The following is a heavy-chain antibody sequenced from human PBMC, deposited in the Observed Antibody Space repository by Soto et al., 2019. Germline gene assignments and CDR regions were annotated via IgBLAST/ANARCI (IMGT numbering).Heavy chain of an antibody. CDR2: INHSGST. CDR1: GGSFSGYY. J-gene: IGHJ6*02. Sequence: KPSETLSLTCAVYGGSFSGYYWSWIRQPPGKGLEWIGEINHSGSTNYNPSLKSRVTISVDTSKNQFSLKLSSVTAADTAVYYCARGGPGLSRIYYYYGMDVWGQGTTVTVSS. V-gene: IGHV4-34*01. CDR3: ARGGPGLSRIYYYYGMDV. D-gene: IGHD2-15*01.